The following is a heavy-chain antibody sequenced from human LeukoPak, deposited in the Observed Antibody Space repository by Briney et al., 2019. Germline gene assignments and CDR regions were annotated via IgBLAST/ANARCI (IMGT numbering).Heavy chain of an antibody. J-gene: IGHJ4*02. V-gene: IGHV3-15*01. CDR3: TTVPPMVSSRPRY. CDR1: GFPFSSYW. CDR2: IKSKTDGGTT. D-gene: IGHD5-18*01. Sequence: PGGSLRLSSAASGFPFSSYWMAWVRQAPGKGPEWVGRIKSKTDGGTTDYAAPVKGRFTISRDDSKNTLYLQMNSLKTEDTAVYYCTTVPPMVSSRPRYWGQGTLVTVSS.